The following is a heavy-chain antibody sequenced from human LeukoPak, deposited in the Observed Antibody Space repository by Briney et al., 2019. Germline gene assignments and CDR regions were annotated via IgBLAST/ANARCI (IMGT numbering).Heavy chain of an antibody. CDR3: ASLLWFGELSPVNWFDP. CDR2: IYYSGST. V-gene: IGHV4-39*01. CDR1: GGSISSSSYY. J-gene: IGHJ5*02. Sequence: SETLSLTCTVSGGSISSSSYYWGGIRQPPGKGLEWIGSIYYSGSTYYNPSLKSRVTISVDTSKNQFSLKLSSVTAADTAVYYCASLLWFGELSPVNWFDPWGQGTLVTVSS. D-gene: IGHD3-10*01.